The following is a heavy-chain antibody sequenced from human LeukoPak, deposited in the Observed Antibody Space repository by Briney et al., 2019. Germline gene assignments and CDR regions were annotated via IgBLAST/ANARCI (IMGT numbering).Heavy chain of an antibody. D-gene: IGHD6-6*01. V-gene: IGHV3-7*01. J-gene: IGHJ6*03. CDR3: ARGESSSINYYYYMDV. Sequence: GGSLRLSCAASGFTFSRYWMSWVRQAPGKGLEWVANINQDGSEKDYVDSVKGRFTISRDNAKNSLYLQMNSLRAEDTAVYYCARGESSSINYYYYMDVWGKGTTVTVSS. CDR2: INQDGSEK. CDR1: GFTFSRYW.